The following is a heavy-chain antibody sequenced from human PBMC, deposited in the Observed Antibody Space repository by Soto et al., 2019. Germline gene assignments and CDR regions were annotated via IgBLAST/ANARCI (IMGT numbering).Heavy chain of an antibody. CDR1: GGFISSYY. CDR3: ARVVSSGWYPSCYYYGMDV. D-gene: IGHD6-19*01. Sequence: SETLSLTCTVSGGFISSYYWSWIRQPPGKGLEWIGYIYYSGSTNYNPSLKSRVTISVDTSKNQFSLKLSSVTAAATAVYYCARVVSSGWYPSCYYYGMDVWGQGTTVTV. CDR2: IYYSGST. V-gene: IGHV4-59*01. J-gene: IGHJ6*02.